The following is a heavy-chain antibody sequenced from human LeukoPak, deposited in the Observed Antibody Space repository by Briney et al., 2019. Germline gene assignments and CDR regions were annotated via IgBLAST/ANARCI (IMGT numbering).Heavy chain of an antibody. CDR2: IYSGGST. CDR3: ARAVAELRYFDWLSDHYFDY. J-gene: IGHJ4*02. Sequence: GGSLRLSCAASGFTVSSNYMSWVRQAPGKGLEWVSVIYSGGSTYYADSVKGRFTISRDNSKNTLYLQMNSLRAEDTAVYYCARAVAELRYFDWLSDHYFDYWGQGTLVTVSS. V-gene: IGHV3-66*01. CDR1: GFTVSSNY. D-gene: IGHD3-9*01.